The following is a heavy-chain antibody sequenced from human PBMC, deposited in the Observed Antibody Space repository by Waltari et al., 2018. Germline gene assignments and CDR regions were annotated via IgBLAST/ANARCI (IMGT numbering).Heavy chain of an antibody. CDR2: IRGDGSTI. Sequence: EVQLVESGGGLVQPGGSLRLSCAASGFTLSGTWLHWVRQVPGKCRVGVSLIRGDGSTINNADSVKGRFTISRDTAKNTLYLQMNRLRAEDTAVYYCARGADLRGQGILVTVSS. J-gene: IGHJ4*02. V-gene: IGHV3-74*01. D-gene: IGHD3-3*01. CDR3: ARGADL. CDR1: GFTLSGTW.